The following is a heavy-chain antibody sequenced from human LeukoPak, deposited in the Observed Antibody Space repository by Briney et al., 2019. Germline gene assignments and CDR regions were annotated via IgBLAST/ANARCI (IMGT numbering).Heavy chain of an antibody. CDR2: IYTSGST. J-gene: IGHJ4*02. D-gene: IGHD6-19*01. CDR1: GGSISSGSYY. Sequence: IPSQTLSLTCTVSGGSISSGSYYWSWIRQPAGKGLEWIGRIYTSGSTNYNPSLKSRVTISVDTSKNQFSLELSSVTAADTAVYYCARVYSSGWYVDYWGQGTLVTVSS. CDR3: ARVYSSGWYVDY. V-gene: IGHV4-61*02.